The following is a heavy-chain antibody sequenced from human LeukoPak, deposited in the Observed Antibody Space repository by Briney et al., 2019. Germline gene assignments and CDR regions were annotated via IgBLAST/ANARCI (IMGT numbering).Heavy chain of an antibody. Sequence: GGSLRLSCAASGVTVSSQYMNWVRRAPGKGLEWVSVIYGVDGTSYADSVKGRFTISRDSSRNTVYLQMSGLRAEDTAVYYCASDLVYWGQGTLVTVSS. V-gene: IGHV3-53*01. CDR3: ASDLVY. D-gene: IGHD2-8*02. J-gene: IGHJ4*02. CDR1: GVTVSSQY. CDR2: IYGVDGT.